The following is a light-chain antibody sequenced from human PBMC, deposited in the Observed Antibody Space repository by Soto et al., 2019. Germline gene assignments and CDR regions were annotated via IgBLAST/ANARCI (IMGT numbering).Light chain of an antibody. CDR1: SSDVGGYNY. J-gene: IGLJ3*02. CDR2: DVT. V-gene: IGLV2-14*01. CDR3: SSYTSSSTPLV. Sequence: QSVLTQPASVSGSPGQSITISCTGTSSDVGGYNYVSWYQQHPGKAPKLMIYDVTNRPSGVSNRFSGSKSGNTASLTISGLQAEYESDYYCSSYTSSSTPLVFGGGTKVTVL.